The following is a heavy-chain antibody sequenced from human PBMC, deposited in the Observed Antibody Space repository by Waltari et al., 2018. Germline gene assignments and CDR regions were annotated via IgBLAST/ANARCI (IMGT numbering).Heavy chain of an antibody. CDR2: ITGSGAKR. CDR1: GFTFSNFG. CDR3: AKDRTPPYCGGGCHGFYGVDV. D-gene: IGHD2-21*02. J-gene: IGHJ6*02. Sequence: DVQLLESGGGLVQPGGSLRLSCSVSGFTFSNFGMAWVRQAPGKGLEWVSFITGSGAKRNYADAVKGRFTISRDNFRNTVYLDMSSLRAEDTAIYYCAKDRTPPYCGGGCHGFYGVDVWGQGTTVTVS. V-gene: IGHV3-23*01.